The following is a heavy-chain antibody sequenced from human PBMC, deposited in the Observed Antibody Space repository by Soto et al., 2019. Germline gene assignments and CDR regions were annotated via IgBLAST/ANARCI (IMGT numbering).Heavy chain of an antibody. CDR1: GGSFSGYY. J-gene: IGHJ3*02. V-gene: IGHV4-34*01. CDR3: ARGPGITGTGAFDI. D-gene: IGHD1-7*01. CDR2: INHSGST. Sequence: QVQLQQWGAGLLKPSETLSLTCAVYGGSFSGYYWSWIRQPPGKGLEWIGEINHSGSTNYNPSLKSRVTISVDTSKNQFSLMLSSVTAADTAVYYCARGPGITGTGAFDIWGQGTMVTVSS.